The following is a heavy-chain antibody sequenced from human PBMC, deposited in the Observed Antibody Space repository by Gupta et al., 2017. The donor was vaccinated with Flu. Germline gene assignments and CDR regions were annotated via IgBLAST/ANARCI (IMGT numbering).Heavy chain of an antibody. J-gene: IGHJ6*02. Sequence: EVHLVESGGGLVQPGRSLRLSCAASAFRFADYAMHWVRQAPGKGLGWVSGISWNSGIIGYADSVKGRFTISRDNAKNSLYLQMNSLRAEDTALYYCAKDRLGIYYYYAMDVWGQGTTVTVSS. D-gene: IGHD7-27*01. CDR1: AFRFADYA. CDR3: AKDRLGIYYYYAMDV. V-gene: IGHV3-9*01. CDR2: ISWNSGII.